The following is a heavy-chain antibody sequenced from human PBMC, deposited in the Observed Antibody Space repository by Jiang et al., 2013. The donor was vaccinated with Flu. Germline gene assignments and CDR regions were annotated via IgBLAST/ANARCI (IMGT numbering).Heavy chain of an antibody. V-gene: IGHV4-4*02. J-gene: IGHJ5*02. CDR3: ARALKEGDFWSGYHYNWVDP. CDR2: MHHSGTA. CDR1: VAPSAVVDW. Sequence: GSGLVKPSGDPVPHLRLSLVAPSAVVDWWSWVRQPPEKGLEWIGEMHHSGTANYNPSLRSRVTISVDKSNNQFSLKLSSVTAADTAVYFCARALKEGDFWSGYHYNWVDP. D-gene: IGHD3-3*01.